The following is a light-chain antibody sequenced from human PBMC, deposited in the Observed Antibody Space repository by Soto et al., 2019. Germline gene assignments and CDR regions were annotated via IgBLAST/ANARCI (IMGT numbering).Light chain of an antibody. Sequence: EIVLTQSPATLSLSPGERATLSCRARQSVSSYLAWYQKKPGQVPRLLLYDASYRATGIPSRFSGSGSGTDFTLTISILDSEDFAVYCCQQRSFVSSTFGAWPSVEVK. J-gene: IGKJ4*01. V-gene: IGKV3-11*01. CDR1: QSVSSY. CDR3: QQRSFVSST. CDR2: DAS.